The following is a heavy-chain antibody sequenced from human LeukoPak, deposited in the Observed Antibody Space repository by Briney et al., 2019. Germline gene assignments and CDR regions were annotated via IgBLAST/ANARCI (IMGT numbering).Heavy chain of an antibody. CDR3: ARDGLHRMNGYGGWFDP. CDR2: ISGYNGYT. J-gene: IGHJ5*02. V-gene: IGHV1-18*04. D-gene: IGHD4-23*01. Sequence: GASVKVSCKASGYNFNSYFMYWVRQAPGQGLEWMGWISGYNGYTHYAQNLQGRVTMTTDTSTRTAYMEMRSLRSDDTAVYYCARDGLHRMNGYGGWFDPWGQGTLVTVSS. CDR1: GYNFNSYF.